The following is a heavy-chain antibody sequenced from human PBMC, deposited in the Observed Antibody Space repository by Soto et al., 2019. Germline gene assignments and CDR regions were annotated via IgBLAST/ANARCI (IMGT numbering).Heavy chain of an antibody. J-gene: IGHJ6*02. Sequence: QVQLVQSGAEVKKPGASVKVSCKASGYTFTSYYMHWGRQPPGQGLEWMGIINPSGGSTSYAQKFQGRVTMTRDTSTSTVYMELSSLRSEDTAVYYCARDSSQWLVVWGQGTTVTVSS. CDR2: INPSGGST. CDR1: GYTFTSYY. D-gene: IGHD6-19*01. CDR3: ARDSSQWLVV. V-gene: IGHV1-46*01.